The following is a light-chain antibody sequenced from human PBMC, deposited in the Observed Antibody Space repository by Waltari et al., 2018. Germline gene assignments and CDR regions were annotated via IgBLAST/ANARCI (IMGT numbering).Light chain of an antibody. CDR1: KRDIGYYNY. Sequence: QSALTQPASVSGSPGQSITISCTGTKRDIGYYNYVSWYQHYPGKAPKLMIFDVTRWPSGVSHRFSGSKSGNTASLTISGLQAEDEADYFCAAYTSTNTVIFGGGTKVTVL. J-gene: IGLJ2*01. CDR2: DVT. V-gene: IGLV2-14*03. CDR3: AAYTSTNTVI.